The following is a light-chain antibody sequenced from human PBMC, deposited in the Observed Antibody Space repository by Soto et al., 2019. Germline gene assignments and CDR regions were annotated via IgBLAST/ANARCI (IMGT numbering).Light chain of an antibody. V-gene: IGKV3-20*01. Sequence: IVLTQSPGTLYLSPGERVTLSCRASQSVTTRLAWCQHKPGQAPTLLMSGASNRASGVPDRFSGSGSGTDFTLTITRLEPEHFALYYCQQYGGSPTTFGLGPRLE. CDR3: QQYGGSPTT. CDR2: GAS. J-gene: IGKJ5*01. CDR1: QSVTTR.